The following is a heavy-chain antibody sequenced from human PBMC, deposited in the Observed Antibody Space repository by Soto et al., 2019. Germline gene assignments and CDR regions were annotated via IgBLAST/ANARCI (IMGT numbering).Heavy chain of an antibody. J-gene: IGHJ5*02. D-gene: IGHD6-13*01. Sequence: SVKVSCKAVGGTFSDYVISWVRQAPGQGLEWMGGIIAMSGTVNNAQKFQDRVTITADESTSTAYMELSSLRSEDTAIYYCAREAGYNWFDPWGQGTLGTVSA. CDR1: GGTFSDYV. CDR3: AREAGYNWFDP. CDR2: IIAMSGTV. V-gene: IGHV1-69*13.